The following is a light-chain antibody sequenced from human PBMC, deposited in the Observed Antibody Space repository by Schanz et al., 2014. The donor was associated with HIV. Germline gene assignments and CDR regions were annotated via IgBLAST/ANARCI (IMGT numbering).Light chain of an antibody. CDR1: NVGIKS. CDR3: QVWDSSTDVV. J-gene: IGLJ2*01. V-gene: IGLV3-21*04. Sequence: SYELTQPPSVSVAPGKTASITCGGNNVGIKSVHWYQQKPGQAPVLVISYDTDRPSGIPERFSGSNSGHTATLTLSRVETGDEADYFCQVWDSSTDVVFGGGTKLTVL. CDR2: YDT.